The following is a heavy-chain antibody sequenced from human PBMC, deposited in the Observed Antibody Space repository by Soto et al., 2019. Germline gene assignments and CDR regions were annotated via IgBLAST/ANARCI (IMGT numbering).Heavy chain of an antibody. CDR1: GFTVSSNH. Sequence: GGSLRLSCAASGFTVSSNHMSWVRQAPGKGLEWVSVIYSGGSAYYADSVKGRFTISRDNSKNTLYLQMDSLTAEDTAVYYCESSRPYGDYDYWRQVHLVTVSS. CDR3: ESSRPYGDYDY. D-gene: IGHD4-17*01. CDR2: IYSGGSA. V-gene: IGHV3-66*01. J-gene: IGHJ4*02.